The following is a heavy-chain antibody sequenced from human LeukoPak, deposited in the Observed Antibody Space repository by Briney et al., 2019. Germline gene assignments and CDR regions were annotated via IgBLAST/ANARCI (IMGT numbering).Heavy chain of an antibody. CDR3: SGYNWFDP. CDR2: ISSRSSYT. V-gene: IGHV3-21*01. J-gene: IGHJ5*02. Sequence: GGSLRLSCAASGFTFSSYSMNWPRQAPGKGLEWVSSISSRSSYTYYADSVKGRITISRDNAENSLYLQMNSLRAEDTAVYYCSGYNWFDPWGQGTLVTVSS. CDR1: GFTFSSYS.